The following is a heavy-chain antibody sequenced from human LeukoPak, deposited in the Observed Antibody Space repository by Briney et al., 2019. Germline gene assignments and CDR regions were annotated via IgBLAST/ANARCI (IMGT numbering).Heavy chain of an antibody. J-gene: IGHJ3*02. CDR3: AKDRRELWNRDGFEI. V-gene: IGHV3-23*01. Sequence: PGGSLRLSCAASGFTFSSYAMSWVRQAPGKGLEWVSVISDNGGSTYYADSVKDRFTISRDNSKNTLYLQMNSLRAEDTAVYYCAKDRRELWNRDGFEIWGQGTMVTVSS. CDR2: ISDNGGST. D-gene: IGHD5-18*01. CDR1: GFTFSSYA.